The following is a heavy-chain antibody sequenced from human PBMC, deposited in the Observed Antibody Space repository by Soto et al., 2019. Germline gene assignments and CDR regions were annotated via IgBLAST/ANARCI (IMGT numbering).Heavy chain of an antibody. J-gene: IGHJ4*02. CDR1: EFTFSTYA. V-gene: IGHV3-23*01. CDR2: ISGSGGST. Sequence: LRLSCAASEFTFSTYAMSWVRQAPGKGLEWVSAISGSGGSTYYADSVKGRFTISRDTSKNTLYLQMNSLRAEDTALYYCAKSYSSNWYDYFDYWGQGTLVTVS. D-gene: IGHD6-13*01. CDR3: AKSYSSNWYDYFDY.